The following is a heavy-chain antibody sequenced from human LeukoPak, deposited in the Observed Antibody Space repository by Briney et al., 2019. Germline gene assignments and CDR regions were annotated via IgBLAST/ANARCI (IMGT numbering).Heavy chain of an antibody. Sequence: GGSLRLSCAASGFTFSSYAMSWVRQAPGKGLEWVSAISGSGGSTYYADSVKGRFTISRDNSKNTLYLQMNSLRAEDTAVYYCAKDAGYFGVLRFLEWLPYFDYWGQGTLVTVSS. CDR3: AKDAGYFGVLRFLEWLPYFDY. CDR2: ISGSGGST. CDR1: GFTFSSYA. V-gene: IGHV3-23*01. J-gene: IGHJ4*02. D-gene: IGHD3-3*01.